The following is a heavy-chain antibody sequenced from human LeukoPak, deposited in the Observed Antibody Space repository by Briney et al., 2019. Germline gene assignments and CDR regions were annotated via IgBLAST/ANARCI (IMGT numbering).Heavy chain of an antibody. CDR2: INHSGST. CDR1: GGSISSYY. Sequence: SETLSLTCTVSGGSISSYYWSWIRQPPGKGLEWIGEINHSGSTNYNPSLKSRVTISVDTSKNQFSLKLSSVTAADTAVYYCARGLGSGSYLSWFDPWGQGTLATVSS. D-gene: IGHD3-10*01. CDR3: ARGLGSGSYLSWFDP. J-gene: IGHJ5*02. V-gene: IGHV4-34*01.